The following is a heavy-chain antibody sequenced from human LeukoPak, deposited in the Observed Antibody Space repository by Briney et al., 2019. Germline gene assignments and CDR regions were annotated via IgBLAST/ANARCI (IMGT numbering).Heavy chain of an antibody. Sequence: GGSLRLSCAASGFTFSSYSMNWVRQAPGEGLEWVSSISSSSNYIYYADSVKGRFTISRDNAKNSLYLQMNSLRAEDTAVYFCARGGGAFDIWGQGTMVTVSS. CDR3: ARGGGAFDI. D-gene: IGHD5-12*01. CDR1: GFTFSSYS. V-gene: IGHV3-21*01. J-gene: IGHJ3*02. CDR2: ISSSSNYI.